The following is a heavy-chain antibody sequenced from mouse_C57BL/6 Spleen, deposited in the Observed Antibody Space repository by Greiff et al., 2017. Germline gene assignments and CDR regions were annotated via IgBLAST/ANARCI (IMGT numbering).Heavy chain of an antibody. D-gene: IGHD2-4*01. J-gene: IGHJ4*01. V-gene: IGHV1-82*01. CDR3: ARSNEYDGDYYAIDY. CDR1: GYAFSSSW. CDR2: IYPGDGDT. Sequence: QVQLQQSGPELVKPGASVKISCKASGYAFSSSWMNWVKQRPGKGLEWIGRIYPGDGDTNYNGKFKGKATLTADKSSSTAYMQLSSLTSEDSAVYFCARSNEYDGDYYAIDYWGQGTSGTVSS.